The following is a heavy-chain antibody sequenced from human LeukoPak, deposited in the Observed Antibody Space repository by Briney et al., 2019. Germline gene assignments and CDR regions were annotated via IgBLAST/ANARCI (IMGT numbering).Heavy chain of an antibody. V-gene: IGHV3-30*02. J-gene: IGHJ6*03. CDR1: GFTFSRYG. Sequence: PGGSLRLSCAASGFTFSRYGMHWVRQAPGKGLEWVAYIQYDGSNEQYADSVRGRFSISRDSSKNILYLQMNSLRAEDTTIYDCAKDRCSNGIGCYYYYMDVWGKGTTVTISS. CDR3: AKDRCSNGIGCYYYYMDV. CDR2: IQYDGSNE. D-gene: IGHD2-8*01.